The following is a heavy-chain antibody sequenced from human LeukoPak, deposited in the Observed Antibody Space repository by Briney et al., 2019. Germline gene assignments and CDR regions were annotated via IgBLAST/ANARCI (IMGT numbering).Heavy chain of an antibody. CDR2: IYTSGGT. J-gene: IGHJ6*03. Sequence: PSETLSLTCTVSGGSVSSCYWTWIRQPPGKRLEWIGYIYTSGGTNYNPSLSSRVTISVDTSKNQFSLILSSMTAADTAVYYCARRHHYYYYMDVWGKGTTVTVSS. V-gene: IGHV4-4*09. CDR1: GGSVSSCY. CDR3: ARRHHYYYYMDV.